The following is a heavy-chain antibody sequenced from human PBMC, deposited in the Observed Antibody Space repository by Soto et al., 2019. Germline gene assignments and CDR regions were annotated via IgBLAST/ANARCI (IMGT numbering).Heavy chain of an antibody. CDR2: IFYSGTT. CDR1: GGSISSGGYY. V-gene: IGHV4-31*03. J-gene: IGHJ4*02. Sequence: QVQLQESGPGLVKPSQTLSLICKVSGGSISSGGYYWSWIRQHPGKGLEWIGYIFYSGTTYYNPSLKSRVTISIDTSKNQFSLSLNSVTAADTAVYYCARRDSRGFSYFFDHWGQGARVTVSS. CDR3: ARRDSRGFSYFFDH. D-gene: IGHD3-22*01.